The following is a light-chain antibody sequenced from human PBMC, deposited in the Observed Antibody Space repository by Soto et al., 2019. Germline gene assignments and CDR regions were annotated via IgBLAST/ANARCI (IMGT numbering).Light chain of an antibody. V-gene: IGLV1-40*01. CDR2: GST. CDR3: AAWDAGLFV. J-gene: IGLJ1*01. CDR1: SSNFGAGYD. Sequence: QSVLTQPPSVSGAPGQTVTMSCTGSSSNFGAGYDVHWYQQLPGTAPKLLIYGSTNRPSGVPARFSGSKSDTSASLAITGLQAEDEADYYCAAWDAGLFVFGSGTKLTVL.